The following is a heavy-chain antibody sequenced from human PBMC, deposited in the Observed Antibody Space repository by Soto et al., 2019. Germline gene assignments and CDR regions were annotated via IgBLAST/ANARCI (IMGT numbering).Heavy chain of an antibody. CDR1: GDSVSSNSAA. Sequence: PSQTLSLTCAISGDSVSSNSAAWNWIRQSPSRGLEWLGRTYYRSKWYNDYAVSVKSRITINPDTSKNQFSLQLNSVTPEDTAVYYCARVRIEYSSSSSYYYYGMDVWGQGTTVTVSS. CDR2: TYYRSKWYN. J-gene: IGHJ6*02. V-gene: IGHV6-1*01. D-gene: IGHD6-6*01. CDR3: ARVRIEYSSSSSYYYYGMDV.